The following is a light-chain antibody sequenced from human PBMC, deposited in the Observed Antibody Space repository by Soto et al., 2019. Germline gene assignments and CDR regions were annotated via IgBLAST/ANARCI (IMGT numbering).Light chain of an antibody. CDR2: GAS. CDR1: QSVSNN. CDR3: QQYNHRPPFT. J-gene: IGKJ2*01. V-gene: IGKV3-15*01. Sequence: IVMTQSPATLSLSPGERATLSCRASQSVSNNLAWYQQKRGLPPRLLIYGASTRATGIPVRFSGSGSGTDFTLTIRSLQSEDFAVYYGQQYNHRPPFTFGQGTKLVIK.